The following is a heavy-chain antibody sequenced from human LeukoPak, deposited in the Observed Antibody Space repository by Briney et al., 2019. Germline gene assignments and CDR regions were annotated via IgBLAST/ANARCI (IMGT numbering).Heavy chain of an antibody. V-gene: IGHV5-51*01. D-gene: IGHD5-12*01. CDR3: ARQKSGYDPHDAFDI. J-gene: IGHJ3*02. Sequence: GESLKISCKTSGYSFTTYWIGWVRQMPGKGLEWMGIIYPGDSDTRYSPSFQGQVTISADKSISTAYLQWSSLKASDTAMYYCARQKSGYDPHDAFDIWGQGTMVTVSS. CDR2: IYPGDSDT. CDR1: GYSFTTYW.